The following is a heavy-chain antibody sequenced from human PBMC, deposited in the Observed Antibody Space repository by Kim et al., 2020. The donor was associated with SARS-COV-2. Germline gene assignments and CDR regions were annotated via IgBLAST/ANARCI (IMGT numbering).Heavy chain of an antibody. CDR3: ARAKGPYSSSWYYFDY. D-gene: IGHD6-13*01. J-gene: IGHJ4*02. Sequence: SVKGRFTISRDNAKNSLYLQMNSLRAEDTAVYYCARAKGPYSSSWYYFDYWGQGTLVTVSS. V-gene: IGHV3-11*01.